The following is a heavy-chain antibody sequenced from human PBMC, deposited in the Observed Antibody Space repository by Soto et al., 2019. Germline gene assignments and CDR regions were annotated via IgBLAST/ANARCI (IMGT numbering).Heavy chain of an antibody. D-gene: IGHD3-9*01. Sequence: SVKVSCKTSGFTFSSSTLQWVRLPRGQRLEWIGWIAAGSGDTNYAQKVHERVSITRDMSTSTVYMELSNLRSEDTAIYYCAAHAGLRYFDWNSAGYGFDIWG. CDR1: GFTFSSST. CDR3: AAHAGLRYFDWNSAGYGFDI. V-gene: IGHV1-58*01. CDR2: IAAGSGDT. J-gene: IGHJ3*02.